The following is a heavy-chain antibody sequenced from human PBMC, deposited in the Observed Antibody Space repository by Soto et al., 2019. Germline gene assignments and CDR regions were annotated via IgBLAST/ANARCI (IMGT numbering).Heavy chain of an antibody. J-gene: IGHJ4*01. CDR2: IYHSGST. V-gene: IGHV4-4*02. CDR3: ARPPRSITAGVIYY. Sequence: QVQLQESGPGLVKPSGTLSLTCAVSGGSISTSNLWTWVRQPPGKGLEWIGEIYHSGSTNYNPSRTIHDVLPVDNSNHHLALQLNFEGATETTDDYCARPPRSITAGVIYYGRHGFLVTVSA. CDR1: GGSISTSNL. D-gene: IGHD6-13*01.